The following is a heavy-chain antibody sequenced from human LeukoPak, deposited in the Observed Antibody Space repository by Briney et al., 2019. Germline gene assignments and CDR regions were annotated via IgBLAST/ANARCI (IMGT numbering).Heavy chain of an antibody. CDR3: ARHQYSSGWHDDAFDI. D-gene: IGHD6-19*01. CDR1: GFTFSNYA. V-gene: IGHV3-30-3*01. Sequence: PGGSLRLSCAASGFTFSNYAMHWVRQAPGKGLEWVTLISYDGSNKYYADSVKGRFTISGDNFKNTVYLQMNSLRAEDTAVYYCARHQYSSGWHDDAFDIWGQGTMVTVSS. CDR2: ISYDGSNK. J-gene: IGHJ3*02.